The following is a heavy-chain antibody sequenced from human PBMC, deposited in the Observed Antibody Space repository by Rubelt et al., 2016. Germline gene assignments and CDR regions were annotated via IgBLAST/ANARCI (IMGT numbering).Heavy chain of an antibody. V-gene: IGHV4-34*01. CDR2: IHHSGST. Sequence: QVQLQQWGAGLLKPSETLSLTCAVYGGSFSGYYWSWIRQPPGKGLEWIGEIHHSGSTNYNPSLKSRVTISVYTSKNQFSLKLSSGTAADTAVYYCARGRMGFHYYYYGMDVWGQGTTVTVSS. CDR1: GGSFSGYY. D-gene: IGHD1-26*01. J-gene: IGHJ6*02. CDR3: ARGRMGFHYYYYGMDV.